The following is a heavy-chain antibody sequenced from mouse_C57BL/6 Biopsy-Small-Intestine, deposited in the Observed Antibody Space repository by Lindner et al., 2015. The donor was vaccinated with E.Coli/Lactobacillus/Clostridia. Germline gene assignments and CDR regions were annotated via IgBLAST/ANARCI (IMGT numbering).Heavy chain of an antibody. CDR1: GYTFTSYG. J-gene: IGHJ3*01. CDR2: IYPRSGNT. CDR3: ARREPARATPFAY. V-gene: IGHV1-81*01. D-gene: IGHD3-1*01. Sequence: VQLQESGAELARPGASVKLSCKASGYTFTSYGISWVKQRTGQGLEWIGEIYPRSGNTYYNEKFKGKATLTADKSSSTAYMQLSSLTSEDSAVYFCARREPARATPFAYWGQGTLVTVSA.